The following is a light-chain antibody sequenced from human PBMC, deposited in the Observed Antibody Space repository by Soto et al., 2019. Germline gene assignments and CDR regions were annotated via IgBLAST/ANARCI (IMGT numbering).Light chain of an antibody. CDR2: WSS. CDR1: QTVLSSANNRNY. CDR3: HQHYDLPT. V-gene: IGKV4-1*01. J-gene: IGKJ5*01. Sequence: DIVMTQSPDSLAVSLGERATIKCKSSQTVLSSANNRNYLVWYQQKSGQSPKLLIYWSSTRASGVPDRFTGSGYGTDFALTIRNIQAEDVGIYFCHQHYDLPTFGQGTRLEL.